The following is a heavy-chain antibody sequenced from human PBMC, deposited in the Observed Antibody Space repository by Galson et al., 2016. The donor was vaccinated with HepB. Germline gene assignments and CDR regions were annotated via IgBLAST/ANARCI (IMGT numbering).Heavy chain of an antibody. CDR1: GFTFSNYA. CDR3: AKVHYYYGSSELGYLDL. CDR2: ISGSGGSI. V-gene: IGHV3-23*01. Sequence: SLRLSCAASGFTFSNYAMTWVRQAPGKGLEWVSAISGSGGSIYYADSVKGRFTISRDNSKNTLHLQMNSLRAEDTAVYYCAKVHYYYGSSELGYLDLWGRGTLVTVSS. J-gene: IGHJ2*01. D-gene: IGHD3-10*01.